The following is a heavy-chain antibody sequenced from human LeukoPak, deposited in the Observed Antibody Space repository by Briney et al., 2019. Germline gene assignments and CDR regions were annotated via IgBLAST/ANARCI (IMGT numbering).Heavy chain of an antibody. Sequence: GGSLRLSCAVSGFTFSTAWMAWVRKAPAKGLERVGNLKEYDTVNNNVLSVRGRLTISRDNAKNSLYLQMNSLRGEDTAVCYCRRDSGYKACDIWGQGTMVSVSS. J-gene: IGHJ3*02. D-gene: IGHD5-12*01. CDR1: GFTFSTAW. CDR2: LKEYDTVN. V-gene: IGHV3-7*01. CDR3: RRDSGYKACDI.